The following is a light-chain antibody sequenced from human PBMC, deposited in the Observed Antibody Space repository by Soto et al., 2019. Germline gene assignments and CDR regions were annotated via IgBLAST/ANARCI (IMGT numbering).Light chain of an antibody. V-gene: IGLV2-14*01. CDR2: EVT. CDR1: SSDIGTYDY. CDR3: SSYTTSSTVV. J-gene: IGLJ2*01. Sequence: QSALTQPASVSGSLGQSITISCTGTSSDIGTYDYVSWYQQHPGKAPQLVIYEVTNRPSGVSNRFSGSKSGNTASLTISGLQAEDEADYYCSSYTTSSTVVIGGGTKLTVL.